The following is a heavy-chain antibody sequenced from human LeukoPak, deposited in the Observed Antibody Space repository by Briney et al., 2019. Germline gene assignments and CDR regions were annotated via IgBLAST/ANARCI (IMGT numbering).Heavy chain of an antibody. CDR1: GFTFSAES. CDR3: ASPPE. CDR2: ISGSSAAI. V-gene: IGHV3-48*04. J-gene: IGHJ4*02. Sequence: PGGSLRLSCAASGFTFSAESMTWFRQAPGKGLEWLSDISGSSAAIYSADSVKGRFTISRDNAKNSLYLQMNSLRAEDTAVYYCASPPEWGQGTLVTVSS.